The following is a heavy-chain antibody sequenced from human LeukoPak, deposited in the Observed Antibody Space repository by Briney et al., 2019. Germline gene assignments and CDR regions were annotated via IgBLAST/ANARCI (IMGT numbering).Heavy chain of an antibody. J-gene: IGHJ3*02. CDR1: GGSISTYY. D-gene: IGHD4-23*01. V-gene: IGHV4-4*07. CDR2: IYTSGST. CDR3: ARDRNSDHAFDI. Sequence: SETLSLTCTVSGGSISTYYWSLIRQPAGKGLEWIGRIYTSGSTNYNPSLKSRVTMSVDTSKNQFSLKLSSVTAADTAIYFCARDRNSDHAFDIWGQGTMVTVSS.